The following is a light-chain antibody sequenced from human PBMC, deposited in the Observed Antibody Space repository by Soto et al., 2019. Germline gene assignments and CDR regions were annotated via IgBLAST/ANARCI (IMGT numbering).Light chain of an antibody. J-gene: IGKJ1*01. Sequence: EIVLTQSPGTLSLSPVERAPLSCIPSHSVTKNNLNWYQQKPGQAPRLLIYDASNRATGIPARFSGSGSGTDFTLTISSLEPEDFAVYYCQQRSNWPPWTFGQGTKVDIK. CDR1: HSVTKNN. CDR3: QQRSNWPPWT. CDR2: DAS. V-gene: IGKV3-11*01.